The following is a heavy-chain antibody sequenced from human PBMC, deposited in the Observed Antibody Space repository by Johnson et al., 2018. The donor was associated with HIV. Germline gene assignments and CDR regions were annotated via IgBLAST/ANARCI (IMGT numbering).Heavy chain of an antibody. Sequence: QVQLVESGGGVVQPGSSLRLSCAASGFTFSNYAVHWVRQAPGKGLEWVAVISSDGSAKYYADSVKGPFTISRDNSKNTLYLQLNTLSAADSAVYYCARDWDAYGAFDSWGQGTMVTVSS. D-gene: IGHD1-26*01. CDR1: GFTFSNYA. J-gene: IGHJ3*02. CDR3: ARDWDAYGAFDS. CDR2: ISSDGSAK. V-gene: IGHV3-30-3*01.